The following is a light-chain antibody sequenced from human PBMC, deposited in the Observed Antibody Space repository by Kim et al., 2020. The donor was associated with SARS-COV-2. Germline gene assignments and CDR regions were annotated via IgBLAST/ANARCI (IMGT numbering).Light chain of an antibody. Sequence: QSITISCTGASSAVGVYNYVSWYQQHPGKAPKLMIYDVSNRPSGVSNRFSGSKSGNTASLTISGLQAEDEADYYCSSYTSSSTNYVFGTGTKVTVL. CDR2: DVS. CDR3: SSYTSSSTNYV. CDR1: SSAVGVYNY. J-gene: IGLJ1*01. V-gene: IGLV2-14*03.